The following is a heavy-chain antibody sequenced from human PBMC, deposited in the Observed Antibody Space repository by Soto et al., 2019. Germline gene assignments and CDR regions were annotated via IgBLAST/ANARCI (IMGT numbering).Heavy chain of an antibody. V-gene: IGHV1-2*02. CDR1: GYTFTSYY. CDR2: INPISGAT. J-gene: IGHJ4*02. CDR3: VRQDFDYSNQESPLSHFDY. Sequence: ASVKVSCKPSGYTFTSYYLNWVRQAPGRGLEWMGWINPISGATSYSQRFQGRVFMARQSIMTTVYMELSRLTPDDTAVYYYVRQDFDYSNQESPLSHFDYWGPGALVTVSS. D-gene: IGHD4-4*01.